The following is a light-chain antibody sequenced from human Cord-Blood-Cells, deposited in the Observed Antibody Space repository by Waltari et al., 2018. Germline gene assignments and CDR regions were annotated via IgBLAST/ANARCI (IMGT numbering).Light chain of an antibody. Sequence: QSVLTQPPSASGTPGQRVTISCSGSSSNIGSNTVNWYQQLPGTAPKLLIYSNNQRPSGVPDRFSASKSGTSASLAISGLQSEDEADYYWAAWDDSLNGWVCGGGTRLTVL. V-gene: IGLV1-44*01. J-gene: IGLJ3*02. CDR3: AAWDDSLNGWV. CDR1: SSNIGSNT. CDR2: SNN.